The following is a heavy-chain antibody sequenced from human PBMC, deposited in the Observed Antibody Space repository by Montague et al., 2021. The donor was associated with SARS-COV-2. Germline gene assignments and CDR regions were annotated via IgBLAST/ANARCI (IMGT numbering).Heavy chain of an antibody. CDR3: ARRYDFYRAEAFDV. CDR1: GFSLNTDGVG. CDR2: IYWDGDQ. J-gene: IGHJ3*01. Sequence: PALVKPTQTLTLTCAFSGFSLNTDGVGVAWIRRPPGKALEWLALIYWDGDQRYSLSLKTRLTISKDTSKNRVVLTMTNLDPVDAATYYCARRYDFYRAEAFDVWGQGTMLTVSS. D-gene: IGHD3-3*01. V-gene: IGHV2-5*02.